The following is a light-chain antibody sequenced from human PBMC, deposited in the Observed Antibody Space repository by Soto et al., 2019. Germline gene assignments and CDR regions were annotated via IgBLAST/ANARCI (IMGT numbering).Light chain of an antibody. CDR3: QQYASSPLT. V-gene: IGKV3-20*01. CDR1: QSVPKNF. J-gene: IGKJ4*01. Sequence: ELVLTQSPGTLSLSPGEGASLSCRASQSVPKNFLAWYQQKPGQALRLLISGASSRATGIPDRFSGSGSGTDFTLTISRLEAEDFAVYFCQQYASSPLTFGGGTKVEIK. CDR2: GAS.